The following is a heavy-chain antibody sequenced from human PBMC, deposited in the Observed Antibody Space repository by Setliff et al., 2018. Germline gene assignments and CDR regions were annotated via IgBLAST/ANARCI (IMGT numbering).Heavy chain of an antibody. CDR3: ARQPSSGSYYNPRPYYFDY. Sequence: WIRQPPGKGLELIGEINHTGSTNYNPSLKSRVTISVDTSKNQFSLNLRSVTAADTAVYYCARQPSSGSYYNPRPYYFDYWGQGTLVTVSS. J-gene: IGHJ4*02. V-gene: IGHV4-34*01. CDR2: INHTGST. D-gene: IGHD3-10*01.